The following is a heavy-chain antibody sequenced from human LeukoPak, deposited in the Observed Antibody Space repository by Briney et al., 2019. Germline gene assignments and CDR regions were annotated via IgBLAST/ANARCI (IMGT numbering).Heavy chain of an antibody. CDR1: GFTFSSYS. J-gene: IGHJ4*02. V-gene: IGHV3-21*01. D-gene: IGHD5-18*01. CDR3: ARALSYSYGSMDF. Sequence: GGSLRLSCAASGFTFSSYSMNWVRQAPGQGLEWVSSISSGSKYIYNADSVKGRFTISSDNAKTSLYLQMNSLRAEDAAVYYCARALSYSYGSMDFWGQGALVIVSS. CDR2: ISSGSKYI.